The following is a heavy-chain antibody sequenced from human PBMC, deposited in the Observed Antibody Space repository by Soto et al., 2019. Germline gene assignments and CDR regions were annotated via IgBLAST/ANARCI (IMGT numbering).Heavy chain of an antibody. J-gene: IGHJ4*02. V-gene: IGHV3-23*01. Sequence: EVQLLESGGGLVQPGGSLRLSCAASGFTFSSYAMSWVRQAPGKGLEWVSAISGSGGSTYYADSVKGRFTISRDNSKNTLYLQMNSLRAEDTAVYYCAKGYCSGGSCRGLYYFDYWGQGNMVTVSA. D-gene: IGHD2-15*01. CDR3: AKGYCSGGSCRGLYYFDY. CDR2: ISGSGGST. CDR1: GFTFSSYA.